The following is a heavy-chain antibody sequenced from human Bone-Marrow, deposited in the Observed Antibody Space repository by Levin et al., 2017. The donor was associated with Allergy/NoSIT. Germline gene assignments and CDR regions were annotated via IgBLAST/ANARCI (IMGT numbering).Heavy chain of an antibody. Sequence: GGSLRLSCKGSGSSFTSYWIGWVRQMPGKGLEWMGIIYPGDSDTRYSPSFQGQVTISADKSISTAYLQWSSLKASDTAMYYCARQSSQLPPYTDYWGQGTLVTVSS. J-gene: IGHJ4*02. CDR3: ARQSSQLPPYTDY. CDR1: GSSFTSYW. V-gene: IGHV5-51*01. D-gene: IGHD2-2*01. CDR2: IYPGDSDT.